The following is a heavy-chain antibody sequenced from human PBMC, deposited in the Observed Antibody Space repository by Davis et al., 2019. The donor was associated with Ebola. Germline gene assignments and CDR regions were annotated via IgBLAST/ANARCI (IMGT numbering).Heavy chain of an antibody. Sequence: MPSETLSLTCAVYGGSFSGYYWGWIRQPPGKGLEWIGSIYYSGSTNYNPSLKSRVTISVDTSKNQFSLKLSSVTAAAPAVYDCARGVGYSYGYGGWFDPWGQGTLVTVSS. D-gene: IGHD5-18*01. CDR2: IYYSGST. V-gene: IGHV4-59*01. CDR3: ARGVGYSYGYGGWFDP. J-gene: IGHJ5*02. CDR1: GGSFSGYY.